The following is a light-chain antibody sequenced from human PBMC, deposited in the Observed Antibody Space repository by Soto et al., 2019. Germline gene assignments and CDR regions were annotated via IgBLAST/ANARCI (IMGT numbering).Light chain of an antibody. J-gene: IGKJ1*01. CDR2: DAS. V-gene: IGKV1-5*01. CDR3: QQYHSFPWT. Sequence: DIQVTQSPSTLSASVGGRVTITCRASQSIGNWLAWYQQTPGKAPKLLIYDASNLENGVPSRFSGSGSGTEFTLTISSLQPVDFSTYYCQQYHSFPWTFGQGTKVDIK. CDR1: QSIGNW.